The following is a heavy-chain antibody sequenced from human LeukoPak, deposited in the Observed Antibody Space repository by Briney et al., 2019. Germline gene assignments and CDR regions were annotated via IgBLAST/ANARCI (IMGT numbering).Heavy chain of an antibody. CDR2: IYYSGST. CDR1: GGSISSGDYY. Sequence: SETLSLTCTVSGGSISSGDYYWSWIRQPPGKGLEWIGYIYYSGSTYYNPSLKSRVTISVDTSKNQFSLKLSSVTAADTAVYYCAREWKLHAFDIWGQGTMVTVSS. V-gene: IGHV4-30-4*01. CDR3: AREWKLHAFDI. J-gene: IGHJ3*02. D-gene: IGHD1-26*01.